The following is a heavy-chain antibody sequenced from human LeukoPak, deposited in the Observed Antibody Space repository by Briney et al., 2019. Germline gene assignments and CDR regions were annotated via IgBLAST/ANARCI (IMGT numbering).Heavy chain of an antibody. J-gene: IGHJ3*01. D-gene: IGHD6-19*01. V-gene: IGHV4-4*02. CDR1: GASIRSSTNW. CDR2: IYYSGST. CDR3: ARDWSVIAVASHAFDV. Sequence: SETLSLTCGVSGASIRSSTNWWSWVRQPPGMGLEWIGTIYYSGSTNYNPSLKSPVTISVDKYNNQFSLKLSSVTAADTAVHYCARDWSVIAVASHAFDVWGQGTMVTVSS.